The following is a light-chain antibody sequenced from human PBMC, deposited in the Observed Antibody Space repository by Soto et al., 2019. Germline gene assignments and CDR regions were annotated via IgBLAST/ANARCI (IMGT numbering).Light chain of an antibody. CDR2: AAS. J-gene: IGKJ5*01. CDR1: QSISSY. Sequence: DIQMTQSPSSLSASVGERVTITCRARQSISSYLNWYQQKPGKAPKLLIYAASSLQSGVPSRFSGSGSGTDFTLNISSLQPEDFATYYCQQSYSTPITFGQGTRLEIK. V-gene: IGKV1-39*01. CDR3: QQSYSTPIT.